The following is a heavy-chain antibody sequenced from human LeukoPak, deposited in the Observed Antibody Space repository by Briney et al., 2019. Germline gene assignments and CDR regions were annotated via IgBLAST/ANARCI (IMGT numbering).Heavy chain of an antibody. Sequence: SETLSLTCTVSGGSISSYYWSWIRQPAGKGLEWIGRTHTSGSTNYNPSLKSRVTMSVDTSKNQFSLKLSTVTAADTAVYYCARAGGGYSRWDYIDYWGQGTLVTVSS. CDR3: ARAGGGYSRWDYIDY. J-gene: IGHJ4*02. CDR2: THTSGST. V-gene: IGHV4-4*07. D-gene: IGHD4-11*01. CDR1: GGSISSYY.